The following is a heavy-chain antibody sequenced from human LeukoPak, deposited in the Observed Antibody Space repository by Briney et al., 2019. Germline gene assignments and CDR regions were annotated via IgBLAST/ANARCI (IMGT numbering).Heavy chain of an antibody. V-gene: IGHV3-9*01. J-gene: IGHJ4*02. CDR3: ARDSRGNYDY. D-gene: IGHD1-7*01. CDR2: ISWNSGSI. CDR1: GFTFDDYA. Sequence: SLRLSCAASGFTFDDYAMHWVRQAPGKGLEWVSGISWNSGSIGYADSVKGRFTISRDNAKDTLYLQMNSLRAEDTAVYYCARDSRGNYDYWGQGTLVTVSS.